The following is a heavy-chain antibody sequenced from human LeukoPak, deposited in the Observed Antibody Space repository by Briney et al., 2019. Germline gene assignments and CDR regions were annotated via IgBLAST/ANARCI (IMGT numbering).Heavy chain of an antibody. CDR3: TRDYLTAAGSDAFDI. D-gene: IGHD6-13*01. V-gene: IGHV1-18*01. Sequence: SVKVSCKASGYTFTSTGINWVRQAPGQGLEWMAWISPYNGNTKYARKFQGRVTVTTDTSTTTAYMDLRSLRSDDTAVYYCTRDYLTAAGSDAFDIWGQGTMVTVSS. J-gene: IGHJ3*02. CDR1: GYTFTSTG. CDR2: ISPYNGNT.